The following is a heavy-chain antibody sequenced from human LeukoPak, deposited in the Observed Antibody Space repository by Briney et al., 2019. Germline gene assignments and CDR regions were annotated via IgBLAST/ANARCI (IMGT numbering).Heavy chain of an antibody. CDR3: AKGGYCSSTSCYAGWFDP. D-gene: IGHD2-2*01. J-gene: IGHJ5*02. Sequence: GGSLRLSCAASGFTFSSYVMNWVRQAPGKGLEWVSVISGGGGSTYYADSVKGRFTISRDNSKNTLFLRMNSLRAEDTAVYYCAKGGYCSSTSCYAGWFDPWGQGTLVTVSS. CDR1: GFTFSSYV. CDR2: ISGGGGST. V-gene: IGHV3-23*01.